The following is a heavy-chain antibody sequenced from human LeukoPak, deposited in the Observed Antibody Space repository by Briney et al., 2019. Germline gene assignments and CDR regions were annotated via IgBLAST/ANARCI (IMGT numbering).Heavy chain of an antibody. Sequence: SETLSLTCTVSGGSVTTYHWSWIRQPPGKGLEWIGYIYYSGSIDYNPSLNSRVTISLDTSKNEFSLKLRSVTAADTAVYYCARYPGASGDSYYFDYWGQGTRVTVSS. CDR1: GGSVTTYH. CDR3: ARYPGASGDSYYFDY. V-gene: IGHV4-59*02. CDR2: IYYSGSI. D-gene: IGHD4-17*01. J-gene: IGHJ4*02.